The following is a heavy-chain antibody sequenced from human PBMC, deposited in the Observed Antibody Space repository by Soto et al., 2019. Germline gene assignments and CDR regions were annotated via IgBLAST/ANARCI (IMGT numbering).Heavy chain of an antibody. D-gene: IGHD6-13*01. Sequence: KASETLSLTCTVSGGSISSYFYIWVRQPPGKGLEWIGSVYYTGTTDYNPSLKSRVTISVDTSKTQFSLNLRSVTAADTAVYYCARELAEVPRVFDYWGRGTLVTVSS. V-gene: IGHV4-59*01. J-gene: IGHJ4*02. CDR1: GGSISSYF. CDR3: ARELAEVPRVFDY. CDR2: VYYTGTT.